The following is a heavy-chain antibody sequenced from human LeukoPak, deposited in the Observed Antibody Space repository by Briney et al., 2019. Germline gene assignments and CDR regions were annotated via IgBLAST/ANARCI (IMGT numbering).Heavy chain of an antibody. D-gene: IGHD3-10*01. J-gene: IGHJ4*02. CDR1: GFTFSSYW. CDR3: ARWIGGFDY. Sequence: PGGSLRLSCAASGFTFSSYWWNWVRQPPGKGLEWVANIKQDGSEKYYVDSVEGRFTISRDNAKNSLYLQMNSLRAEDTAVYYCARWIGGFDYWGQGALVTVSS. CDR2: IKQDGSEK. V-gene: IGHV3-7*01.